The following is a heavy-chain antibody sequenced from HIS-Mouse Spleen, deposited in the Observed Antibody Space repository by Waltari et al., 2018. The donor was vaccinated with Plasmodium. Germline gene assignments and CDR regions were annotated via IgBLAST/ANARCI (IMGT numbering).Heavy chain of an antibody. J-gene: IGHJ4*02. CDR2: IYSGGST. CDR1: GFTVSRNY. D-gene: IGHD1-26*01. CDR3: ATPRVGGSYFDY. Sequence: EVQLVESGGGLVQPGGSLRLSCAASGFTVSRNYLTLVRQAPGKGLEWVSVIYSGGSTYYADSVKGRFTISRDNSKNTLYLQMNSLRAEDTAVYYCATPRVGGSYFDYWGQGTLVTVSS. V-gene: IGHV3-66*01.